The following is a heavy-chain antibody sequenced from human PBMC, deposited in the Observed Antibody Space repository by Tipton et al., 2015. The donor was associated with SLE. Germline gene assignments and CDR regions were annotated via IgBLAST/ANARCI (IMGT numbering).Heavy chain of an antibody. CDR3: ARILTGYGDEA. J-gene: IGHJ4*02. Sequence: SLRLSCAASGFTFSASAMHWVRQAPGKGLEWVAFIRNDGTNECYADSVKGRFTISRDNSKSTVFLQMNSLRVEDTAVYYCARILTGYGDEAWGQGTLVTVSS. V-gene: IGHV3-30*02. CDR1: GFTFSASA. D-gene: IGHD4-17*01. CDR2: IRNDGTNE.